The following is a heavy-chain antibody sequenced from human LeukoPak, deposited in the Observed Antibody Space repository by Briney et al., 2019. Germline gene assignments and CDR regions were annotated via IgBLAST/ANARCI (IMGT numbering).Heavy chain of an antibody. Sequence: PSETLSLTCTVSGYSISSGYYWGWIRQPPGKGLEWIGSIYHSGSTYYNPSLKSRVTISVDTSKNQFSLKLSSVTAADTAVYYCARDLYCSGGSCYFWFDPWGQGTLVTVSS. D-gene: IGHD2-15*01. CDR3: ARDLYCSGGSCYFWFDP. J-gene: IGHJ5*02. CDR2: IYHSGST. V-gene: IGHV4-38-2*02. CDR1: GYSISSGYY.